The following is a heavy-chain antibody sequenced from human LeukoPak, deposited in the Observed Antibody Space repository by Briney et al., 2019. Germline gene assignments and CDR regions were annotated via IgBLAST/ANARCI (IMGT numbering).Heavy chain of an antibody. D-gene: IGHD3-16*02. CDR3: GYTNNFYH. Sequence: GSLRLSCVASGLSISGQWMNWVRQAPGQGLEWVANIKHDGSEEYYVDSVKGRFTISRDDGRNSVSLQMNSVRAEDTAVYYCGYTNNFYHWGQGTLVVVSS. CDR2: IKHDGSEE. V-gene: IGHV3-7*01. CDR1: GLSISGQW. J-gene: IGHJ4*02.